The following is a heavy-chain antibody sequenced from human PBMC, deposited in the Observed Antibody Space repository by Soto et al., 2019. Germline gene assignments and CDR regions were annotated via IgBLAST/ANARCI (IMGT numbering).Heavy chain of an antibody. CDR2: INAGNGNT. CDR1: GYTFTSYA. V-gene: IGHV1-3*01. D-gene: IGHD3-9*01. Sequence: QVQLVQSGAEVKKPGASVKVSCKASGYTFTSYAMHWVRQAPGQRLEWMGWINAGNGNTKYSQKFQGRVTITRDTSAGTAYMELSSLRSEDTAVYYCASHFYDILTGYAPDYYYYGMDVWGQGTTVTVSS. CDR3: ASHFYDILTGYAPDYYYYGMDV. J-gene: IGHJ6*02.